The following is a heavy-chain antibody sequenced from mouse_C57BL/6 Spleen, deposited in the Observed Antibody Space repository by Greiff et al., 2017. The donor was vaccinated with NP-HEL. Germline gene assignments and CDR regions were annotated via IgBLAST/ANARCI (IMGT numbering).Heavy chain of an antibody. V-gene: IGHV1-64*01. J-gene: IGHJ3*01. D-gene: IGHD2-1*01. CDR2: IHPNSGST. CDR3: TIYGNYEAWFAY. CDR1: GYTFTSYW. Sequence: QVQLQQPGAELVKPGASVKLSCKASGYTFTSYWMHWVKQRPGQGLEWIGMIHPNSGSTNYNEKFKSKATLTVDKSSSTAYMQLSSLTSEDSAVYSCTIYGNYEAWFAYWGQGTLVTVSA.